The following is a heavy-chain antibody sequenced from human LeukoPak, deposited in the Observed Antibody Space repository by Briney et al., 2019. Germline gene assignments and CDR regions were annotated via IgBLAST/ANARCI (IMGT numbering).Heavy chain of an antibody. CDR1: GYTFTGYY. Sequence: ASVKVTCKASGYTFTGYYMHWVRQPHGQGLEWMGLINPNSGGTNYAQKFQGRVTMTRDTPIRTAYMELSRLRSDDTAVYYCARPMSPSFLGDAFDIWGQGTMVTVSS. CDR2: INPNSGGT. CDR3: ARPMSPSFLGDAFDI. V-gene: IGHV1-2*02. J-gene: IGHJ3*02.